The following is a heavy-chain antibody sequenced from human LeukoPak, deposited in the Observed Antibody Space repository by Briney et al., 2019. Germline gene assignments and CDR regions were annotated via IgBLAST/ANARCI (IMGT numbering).Heavy chain of an antibody. J-gene: IGHJ4*02. V-gene: IGHV4-30-2*01. Sequence: PSETLSLTCTVSGGSISSGGYYCSWIRQPPGKGLEWVGYIRHSGSTYYNPSLKSRVTISADRSKNQFSLNLSSVTAADTAVYYCMRGGIGYDSDYWGQGTLVTVSS. CDR3: MRGGIGYDSDY. CDR1: GGSISSGGYY. D-gene: IGHD5-12*01. CDR2: IRHSGST.